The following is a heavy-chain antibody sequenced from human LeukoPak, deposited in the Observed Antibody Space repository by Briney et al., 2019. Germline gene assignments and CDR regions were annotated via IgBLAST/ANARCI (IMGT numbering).Heavy chain of an antibody. CDR2: MNPNSGNT. CDR3: ARTAGYSSGWYHPRYYYYYMDV. Sequence: ASVKVSCTASGYTFTSYDINWVRQAPGQGLEWMGWMNPNSGNTGYAQKFQGRVTMTRNTSISTAYMELSSLRSEDTAVYYCARTAGYSSGWYHPRYYYYYMDVWGKGTTVTVSS. D-gene: IGHD6-19*01. V-gene: IGHV1-8*01. CDR1: GYTFTSYD. J-gene: IGHJ6*03.